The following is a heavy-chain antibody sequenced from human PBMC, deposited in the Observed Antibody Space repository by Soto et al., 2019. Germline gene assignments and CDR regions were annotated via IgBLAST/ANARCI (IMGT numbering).Heavy chain of an antibody. CDR1: GFTFSSYA. CDR2: ISGSGGST. V-gene: IGHV3-23*01. J-gene: IGHJ6*02. CDR3: AKSPTKNPTYYYYYYGMDV. Sequence: GGSLRLSCAASGFTFSSYAMSWVRQAPGKGLEWVSAISGSGGSTYYADSVKGRFTISRDNSKNTLYLQMNSLRAEDTAVYYCAKSPTKNPTYYYYYYGMDVWGQGTTVTVSS. D-gene: IGHD2-8*01.